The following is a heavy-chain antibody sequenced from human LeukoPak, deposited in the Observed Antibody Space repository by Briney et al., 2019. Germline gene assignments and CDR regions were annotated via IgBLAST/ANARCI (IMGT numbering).Heavy chain of an antibody. D-gene: IGHD1-26*01. V-gene: IGHV3-23*01. CDR1: GFTFSSYA. CDR2: ISGSGGST. J-gene: IGHJ4*02. Sequence: GGSLRLSCAASGFTFSSYAMSWVRQAPGKGLEWVSAISGSGGSTYYADSVKGRFTISRDNSKNTLYLQMNSLRAEDTAVYYCAKSPSVGATREYYFDYWGQGTLVTVSS. CDR3: AKSPSVGATREYYFDY.